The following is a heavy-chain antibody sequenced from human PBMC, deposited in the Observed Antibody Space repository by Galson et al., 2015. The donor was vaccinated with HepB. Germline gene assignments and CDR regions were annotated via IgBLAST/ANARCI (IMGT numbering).Heavy chain of an antibody. CDR1: GFTFSRYW. CDR2: INSDGSST. V-gene: IGHV3-74*01. Sequence: SLRLSCAASGFTFSRYWMHWVRQAPGKGLEWVSRINSDGSSTFYVDSVKGRFTISRDNAKNTLYLQMNGLRTEDTAVYYCTRVGGSQTMVAAGTGYFDSWGLGALVTVSS. CDR3: TRVGGSQTMVAAGTGYFDS. D-gene: IGHD6-13*01. J-gene: IGHJ4*02.